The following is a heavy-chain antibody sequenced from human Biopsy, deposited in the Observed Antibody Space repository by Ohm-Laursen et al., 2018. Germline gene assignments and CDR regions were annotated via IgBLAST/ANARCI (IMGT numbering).Heavy chain of an antibody. J-gene: IGHJ6*02. Sequence: GSLRLSCTASGFTFNAYWMYWVRQVPGKGLVWVSHIKSVGSWTNYADSVKGRFAISRDNAKNTLYLQMNSLRAEDTAVYHCVSFLKDLNMAVWGQGTTVTVSS. CDR1: GFTFNAYW. D-gene: IGHD2-15*01. CDR3: VSFLKDLNMAV. V-gene: IGHV3-74*01. CDR2: IKSVGSWT.